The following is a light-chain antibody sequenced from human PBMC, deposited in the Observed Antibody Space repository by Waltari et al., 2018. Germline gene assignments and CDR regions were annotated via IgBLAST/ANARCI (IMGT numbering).Light chain of an antibody. J-gene: IGLJ3*02. CDR2: EVK. CDR3: SSYTGDNILL. CDR1: SSDIGRYNT. Sequence: QSALTQPASVSGSPGQSIPISCTGTSSDIGRYNTVSWYQQYPGKAPQIIIYEVKNRPSGVSTRFSGSTSGNTASLTISALQADDEAYFYCSSYTGDNILLFGGGTKVTVL. V-gene: IGLV2-14*01.